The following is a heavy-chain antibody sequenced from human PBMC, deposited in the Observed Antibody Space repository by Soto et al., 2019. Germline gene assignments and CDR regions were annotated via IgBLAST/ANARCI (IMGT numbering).Heavy chain of an antibody. CDR3: ATGPGTNYYDSSGYYPRHDY. CDR1: GYTLTELS. J-gene: IGHJ4*02. CDR2: FDPEDGET. V-gene: IGHV1-24*01. Sequence: ASVKVSCKVSGYTLTELSMHWVLQAPGKGLEWMGGFDPEDGETIYAQKFQGRVTMTEDTSTDTAYMELSSLRSEDTAVYYCATGPGTNYYDSSGYYPRHDYWGQGTLVTVS. D-gene: IGHD3-22*01.